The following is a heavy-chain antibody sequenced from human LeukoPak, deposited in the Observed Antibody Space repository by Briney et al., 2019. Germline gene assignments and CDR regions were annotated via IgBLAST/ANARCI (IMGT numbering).Heavy chain of an antibody. J-gene: IGHJ4*02. CDR2: INHSGST. D-gene: IGHD6-6*01. Sequence: SETLSLTCTVSGGSISSGGYYWSWIRQPPGKGLEWIGEINHSGSTNYNPSLKSRVTISVDTSKNQFSLKLSSVTAADTAVYYCARASIAARRYDYWGQGTLVTVSS. V-gene: IGHV4-34*01. CDR3: ARASIAARRYDY. CDR1: GGSISSGGYY.